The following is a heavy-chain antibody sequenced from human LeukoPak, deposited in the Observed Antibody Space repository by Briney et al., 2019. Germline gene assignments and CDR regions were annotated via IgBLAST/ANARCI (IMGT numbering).Heavy chain of an antibody. CDR2: IIPIFGTT. D-gene: IGHD3-16*02. CDR3: EEAGLYNYVRGSYRQKWFDP. CDR1: GGTLNSYA. Sequence: SVKVSCKASGGTLNSYAINWVRQAPGQGLEWMGRIIPIFGTTNYARNFQGRVTITTVKSTSKAYMELSSVRSEDTAVYYCEEAGLYNYVRGSYRQKWFDPWGQGTLVTVSS. J-gene: IGHJ5*02. V-gene: IGHV1-69*05.